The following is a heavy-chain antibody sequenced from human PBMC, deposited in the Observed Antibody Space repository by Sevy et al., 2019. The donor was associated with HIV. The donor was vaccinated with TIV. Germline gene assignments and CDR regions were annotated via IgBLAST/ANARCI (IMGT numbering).Heavy chain of an antibody. CDR1: GFTFSTYA. J-gene: IGHJ4*02. Sequence: GGSLRLSCAASGFTFSTYAMHWVRQAPGKGLEWVAVLSYAGSHEYYADSVQGRFTVSRDNSNNTLYLQMNSLRAEDTAIYYCARDSGYDPTFIPGYWGQGTLVTVSS. D-gene: IGHD5-12*01. CDR3: ARDSGYDPTFIPGY. V-gene: IGHV3-30*03. CDR2: LSYAGSHE.